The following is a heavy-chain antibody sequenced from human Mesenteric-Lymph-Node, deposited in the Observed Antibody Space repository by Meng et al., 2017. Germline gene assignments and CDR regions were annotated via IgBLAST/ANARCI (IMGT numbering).Heavy chain of an antibody. J-gene: IGHJ4*02. V-gene: IGHV7-4-1*02. CDR2: INTNTGNP. D-gene: IGHD3-3*01. CDR3: ARDLTYGFLE. CDR1: GYTFTGYY. Sequence: QEQLVQSGAEVKKPGASGTVSCKASGYTFTGYYMHWVRQAPGQGLEWMGRINTNTGNPGYAQGFTGRFVFSLDTSVSTAYLQITSLKAEDTAVYYCARDLTYGFLEWGQGTLVTVSS.